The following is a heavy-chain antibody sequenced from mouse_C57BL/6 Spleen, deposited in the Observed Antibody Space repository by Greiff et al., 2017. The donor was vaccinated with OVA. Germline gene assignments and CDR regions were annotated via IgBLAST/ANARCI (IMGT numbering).Heavy chain of an antibody. Sequence: QVQLQQSGPELVKPGASVKISCKASGYAFSSSWMNWVKQRPGKGLEWIGRIYPGDGDTNYNGKFKGKATLTADKSSSTAYMQLSSLTSEDSAVYFCARRATMITTNYAMDYWGQGTSVTVSS. D-gene: IGHD2-4*01. CDR1: GYAFSSSW. CDR2: IYPGDGDT. V-gene: IGHV1-82*01. J-gene: IGHJ4*01. CDR3: ARRATMITTNYAMDY.